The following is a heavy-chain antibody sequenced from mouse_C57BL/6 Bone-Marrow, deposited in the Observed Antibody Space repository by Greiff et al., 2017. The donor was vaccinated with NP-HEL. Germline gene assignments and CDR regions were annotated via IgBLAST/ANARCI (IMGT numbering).Heavy chain of an antibody. CDR3: ARSGDDYDGDY. J-gene: IGHJ2*01. CDR2: INPNNGGT. CDR1: GYTFTDYY. Sequence: EVQLQQSGPELVKPGASVKISCKASGYTFTDYYMNWVKQSHGKSLEWIGDINPNNGGTSYNQKFKGKATLTVDKSSSTAYMELRSLTSEDSAVYYCARSGDDYDGDYWGQGTTLTVSS. D-gene: IGHD2-4*01. V-gene: IGHV1-26*01.